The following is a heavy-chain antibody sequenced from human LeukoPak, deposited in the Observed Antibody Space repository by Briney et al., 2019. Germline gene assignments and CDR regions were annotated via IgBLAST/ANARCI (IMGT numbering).Heavy chain of an antibody. J-gene: IGHJ4*02. CDR1: GFTYSHYG. D-gene: IGHD4-11*01. CDR3: AKDAQRGFDYSNSLEN. V-gene: IGHV3-33*06. Sequence: PGGSLRLSCAASGFTYSHYGMHWVRQAPGKGLEWVAVIWSDATEKYYGDAVKGRFTISRDNSRNTLYPQMNSLRAEDTAVYYCAKDAQRGFDYSNSLENWGQGTLVTVSS. CDR2: IWSDATEK.